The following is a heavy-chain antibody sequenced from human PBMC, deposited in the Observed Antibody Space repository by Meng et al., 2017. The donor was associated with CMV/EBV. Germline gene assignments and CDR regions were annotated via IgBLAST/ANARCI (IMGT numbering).Heavy chain of an antibody. J-gene: IGHJ1*01. D-gene: IGHD3-3*02. CDR1: GFNFSAYW. Sequence: GGSLRLSCAASGFNFSAYWMIWVRQAPGKGLEWVANIKQHGSEKYCVDSVKGRFTTSKDFSRKTVSLEMNRLTTEDTALYYCARGGGSGIFSDVYFQNWGQGTLVTVSS. V-gene: IGHV3-7*01. CDR3: ARGGGSGIFSDVYFQN. CDR2: IKQHGSEK.